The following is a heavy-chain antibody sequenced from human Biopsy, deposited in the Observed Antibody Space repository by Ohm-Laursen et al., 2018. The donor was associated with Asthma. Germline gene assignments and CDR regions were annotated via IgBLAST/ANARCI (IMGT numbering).Heavy chain of an antibody. J-gene: IGHJ6*02. CDR2: ISYDGRNT. V-gene: IGHV3-30*04. CDR1: GFTFDNYT. D-gene: IGHD2-15*01. CDR3: ARGGLHYYEYYGMDV. Sequence: SLRLSCSASGFTFDNYTMHWVRQAPGKGLEWVTIISYDGRNTYYADSVEGRFTISRDNSKNTLFLQMSSLRPEDAAVYYCARGGLHYYEYYGMDVWGQGTTVTASS.